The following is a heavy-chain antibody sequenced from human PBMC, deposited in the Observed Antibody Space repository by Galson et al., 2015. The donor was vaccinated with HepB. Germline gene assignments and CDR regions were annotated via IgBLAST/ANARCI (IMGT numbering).Heavy chain of an antibody. CDR1: GYTFTTYA. CDR2: VNSGNGNT. D-gene: IGHD2-21*01. J-gene: IGHJ4*02. CDR3: ARDRCGGDCYDDYFDY. V-gene: IGHV1-3*01. Sequence: SVKVSCKASGYTFTTYAMHWVRQAPGQRLEWMGWVNSGNGNTKYSQRFHGRVTITRDTSASTAYMELSSLTSEDTAVYYCARDRCGGDCYDDYFDYWGQGTLVTVSS.